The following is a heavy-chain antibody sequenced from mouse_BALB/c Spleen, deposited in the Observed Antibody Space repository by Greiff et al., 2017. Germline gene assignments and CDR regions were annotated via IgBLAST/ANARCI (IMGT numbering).Heavy chain of an antibody. Sequence: DVHLVESGGGLVKPGGSLKLSCAASGFAFSSYDMSWVRQTPEKRLEWVAYISSGGGSTYYPDTVKGRFTISRDNAKNTLYLQMSSLKSEDTAMYYCARHVDGYDGYYFDYWGQGTTLTVSS. V-gene: IGHV5-12-1*01. D-gene: IGHD2-2*01. CDR2: ISSGGGST. CDR3: ARHVDGYDGYYFDY. J-gene: IGHJ2*01. CDR1: GFAFSSYD.